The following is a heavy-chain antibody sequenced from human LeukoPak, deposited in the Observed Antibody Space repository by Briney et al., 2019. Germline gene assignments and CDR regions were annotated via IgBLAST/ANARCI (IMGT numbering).Heavy chain of an antibody. V-gene: IGHV4-39*01. CDR3: ARHGRPGWLNPFDY. CDR1: GGSISSSSYY. D-gene: IGHD3-22*01. J-gene: IGHJ4*02. Sequence: PSETLSLTCTVSGGSISSSSYYWGWIRQPPGKGLEWIGSIYYSGSTYYNPSLKSRVTMSVDTSKNQFSLRLSSVTAADTAVYYCARHGRPGWLNPFDYWGQGTLVTVSS. CDR2: IYYSGST.